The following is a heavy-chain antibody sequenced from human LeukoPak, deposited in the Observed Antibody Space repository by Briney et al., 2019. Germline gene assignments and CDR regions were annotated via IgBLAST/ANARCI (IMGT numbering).Heavy chain of an antibody. CDR3: ARERTATWGHQEFQA. D-gene: IGHD3-10*01. CDR1: GFTFSNYS. J-gene: IGHJ5*02. CDR2: ISNNTPYI. Sequence: GGSLRLSCAASGFTFSNYSMNWVRQAPGKGLEWVSSISNNTPYIYYADSADSVKGRFTISRDNAKNSLYLQMNSLRAEDTAVYYCARERTATWGHQEFQAWGQGTLVTVSS. V-gene: IGHV3-21*01.